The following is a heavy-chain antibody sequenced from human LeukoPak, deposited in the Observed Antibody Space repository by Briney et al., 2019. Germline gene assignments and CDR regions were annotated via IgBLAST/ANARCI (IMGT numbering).Heavy chain of an antibody. J-gene: IGHJ4*02. Sequence: GGSLRLTCAVSGFSSRNYAMSWGRQAPGKGLEWVSSITSSGDDTFYAASVKGRFTISRDNTWDTVFLHMNSLRADDTAVYYCAFDWGFDYWGQGTLVTVSS. CDR1: GFSSRNYA. CDR3: AFDWGFDY. CDR2: ITSSGDDT. D-gene: IGHD3-16*01. V-gene: IGHV3-23*01.